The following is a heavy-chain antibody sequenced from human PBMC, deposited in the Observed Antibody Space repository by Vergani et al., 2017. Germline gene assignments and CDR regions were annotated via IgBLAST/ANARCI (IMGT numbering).Heavy chain of an antibody. CDR2: IYSGGST. D-gene: IGHD6-25*01. Sequence: EVQLVESGGGLVQPGGSLRLSCAASGFTVSSNYMSWVRQAPGKGLEWVSVIYSGGSTYYADSVKGRFTISRDNSKNTLYLQMNSRRAEDTAVYYCARVGAANPSYYYYGMDVWGQGTTVTVSS. J-gene: IGHJ6*02. CDR1: GFTVSSNY. V-gene: IGHV3-66*02. CDR3: ARVGAANPSYYYYGMDV.